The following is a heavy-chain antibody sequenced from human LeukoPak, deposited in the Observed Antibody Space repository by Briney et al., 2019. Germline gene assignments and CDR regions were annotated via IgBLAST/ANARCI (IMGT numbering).Heavy chain of an antibody. D-gene: IGHD4-17*01. CDR2: IWSDSTNK. Sequence: AGGSLRLSCAASGFTFSTYAMHWVRQAPGKGLEWVAVIWSDSTNKYYADSVRGRFTISRDNSKNTLYLQMSSLRAEDTAMYYCVRDRLTTVTTFHFDYWGQGTLVTVSS. V-gene: IGHV3-33*01. CDR1: GFTFSTYA. J-gene: IGHJ4*02. CDR3: VRDRLTTVTTFHFDY.